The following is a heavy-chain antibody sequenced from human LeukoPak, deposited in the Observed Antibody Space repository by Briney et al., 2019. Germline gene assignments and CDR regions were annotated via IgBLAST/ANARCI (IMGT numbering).Heavy chain of an antibody. Sequence: GESLKISCKVAGYSFTSYCIGWGRQIPGKGLEWMGISYPGDSGPTYSPSFQGQVTISVDKSINTAYLQWSSLQASDTAMYYCGMSGDRVPLQDDVFDVWGQGTMVTVST. CDR2: SYPGDSGP. D-gene: IGHD1-26*01. CDR1: GYSFTSYC. CDR3: GMSGDRVPLQDDVFDV. V-gene: IGHV5-51*01. J-gene: IGHJ3*01.